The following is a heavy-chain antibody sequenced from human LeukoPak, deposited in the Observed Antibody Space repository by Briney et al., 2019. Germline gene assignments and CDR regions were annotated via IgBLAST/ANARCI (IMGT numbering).Heavy chain of an antibody. CDR2: INPSGGST. CDR3: ARGELVGLGATSAGWFDP. Sequence: ASVKVSCKASGYTFTSYYMHWVRQAPGQGLEWMGIINPSGGSTRYAQKFQGRVTMTRDTSTSTVYMELSSLRSEDTAVYYCARGELVGLGATSAGWFDPWGQGTLVTVSS. J-gene: IGHJ5*02. D-gene: IGHD1-26*01. CDR1: GYTFTSYY. V-gene: IGHV1-46*01.